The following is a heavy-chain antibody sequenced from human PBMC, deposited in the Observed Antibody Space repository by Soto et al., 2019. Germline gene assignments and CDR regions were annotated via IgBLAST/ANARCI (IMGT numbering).Heavy chain of an antibody. Sequence: GGSLRLSCAAYGFTFSSYGMHWVRQAPGKGLEWVAVISYDGSNKYYADSVKGRFTISRDNSRNTLYLQMNSLRAEDTAVYYCATSLNYYDFWSGYGHWGQGTLVTVSS. J-gene: IGHJ4*02. CDR1: GFTFSSYG. CDR3: ATSLNYYDFWSGYGH. CDR2: ISYDGSNK. V-gene: IGHV3-30*03. D-gene: IGHD3-3*01.